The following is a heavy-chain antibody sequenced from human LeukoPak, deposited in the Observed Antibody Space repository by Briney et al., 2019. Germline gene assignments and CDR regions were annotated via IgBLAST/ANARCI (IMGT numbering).Heavy chain of an antibody. CDR3: ARELGDSGSYYGSSGY. D-gene: IGHD1-26*01. CDR2: IYYSGST. V-gene: IGHV4-39*07. J-gene: IGHJ4*02. CDR1: GGSISGSSYY. Sequence: SETLSLTRTVSGGSISGSSYYWGWIRQPPGKGLEWIGSIYYSGSTYYNPSLKSRVTISVDTSKNQFSLKLSSVTAADTAVYYCARELGDSGSYYGSSGYWGQGTLVTVSS.